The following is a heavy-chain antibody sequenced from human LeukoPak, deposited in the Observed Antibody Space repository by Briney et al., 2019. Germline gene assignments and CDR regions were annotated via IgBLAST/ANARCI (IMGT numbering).Heavy chain of an antibody. V-gene: IGHV1-18*04. Sequence: GASVKVSCKASGYTITSYYMHWVRQAPGQGLEWMGWISAYNGNTNYAQKLQGRVTMTTDTSTSTAYMELRSLRSDDTAVYYCARDRRLLADYWGQGTLVTVSS. CDR3: ARDRRLLADY. CDR2: ISAYNGNT. CDR1: GYTITSYY. J-gene: IGHJ4*02. D-gene: IGHD2-21*02.